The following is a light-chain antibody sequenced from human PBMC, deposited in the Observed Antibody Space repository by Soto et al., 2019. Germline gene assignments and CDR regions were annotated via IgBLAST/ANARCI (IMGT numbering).Light chain of an antibody. Sequence: QSVLTQPPSVSGAPGQRVTISCTGSSSNIGAGYDVNWYQQLPVTAPKLPIYGNSNRPSGVPDRFSGSKSGTSATMDITGIQSEDEADYYCQSYDRSLSVVFVGGTKLTV. V-gene: IGLV1-40*01. CDR1: SSNIGAGYD. CDR2: GNS. CDR3: QSYDRSLSVV. J-gene: IGLJ2*01.